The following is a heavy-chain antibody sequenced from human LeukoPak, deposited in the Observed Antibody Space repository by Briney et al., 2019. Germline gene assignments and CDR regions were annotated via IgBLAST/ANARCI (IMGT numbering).Heavy chain of an antibody. V-gene: IGHV4-61*02. CDR1: GGSINSGSYY. J-gene: IGHJ4*02. Sequence: PSQTLSLTCTVSGGSINSGSYYWSWIRQPAGKGLEWIGRISTSGSTNYNPSLKSRVTISVDTSKNQFSLKLSSVTAADTAVYFCARWGSGTSPFDDWGQGTLVTVSS. CDR2: ISTSGST. D-gene: IGHD3-16*01. CDR3: ARWGSGTSPFDD.